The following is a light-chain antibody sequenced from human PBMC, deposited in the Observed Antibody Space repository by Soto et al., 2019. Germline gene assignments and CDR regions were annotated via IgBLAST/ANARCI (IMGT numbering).Light chain of an antibody. V-gene: IGKV3D-15*01. CDR1: QSVSSN. Sequence: MLMSQCPATLSVSPGERATLSCRASQSVSSNLAWYQQKPGQAPRLLIYGASTRATGIPARFSGSGSGTEFTLTISSLQSEDFAVYYCQQYNNWPRTFGGGTKVDIK. CDR2: GAS. J-gene: IGKJ4*01. CDR3: QQYNNWPRT.